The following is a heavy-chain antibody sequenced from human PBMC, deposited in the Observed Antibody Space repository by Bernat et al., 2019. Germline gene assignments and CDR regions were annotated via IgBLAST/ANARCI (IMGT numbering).Heavy chain of an antibody. CDR1: GGFISTANYY. CDR3: LGSTSSIGYYGMDV. CDR2: IYYSGST. J-gene: IGHJ6*02. Sequence: QLQLQESGPGLVKPSETLSLTCTVSGGFISTANYYWGWIRRPPGKGLEWIASIYYSGSTYYNPSLKSRVTISVDTSKNQFSLKLSSVTAADTAVYYCLGSTSSIGYYGMDVWGQGTTVTVSS. V-gene: IGHV4-39*03. D-gene: IGHD2-2*01.